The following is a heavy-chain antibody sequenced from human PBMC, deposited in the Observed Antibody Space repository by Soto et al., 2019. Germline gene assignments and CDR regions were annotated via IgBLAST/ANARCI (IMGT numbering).Heavy chain of an antibody. Sequence: EVQLLESGGGLVQPGGSLRLSCAASGFTFSSYAMSWVRQAPGKGLEWVSAISSSGGNTYYADSVKGRFTISRDNSKNTLYLQMNSLRAEDTAVYYCAKEKAAPGGAFDIWEKGTMVTVSS. V-gene: IGHV3-23*01. CDR3: AKEKAAPGGAFDI. CDR1: GFTFSSYA. J-gene: IGHJ3*02. CDR2: ISSSGGNT. D-gene: IGHD6-13*01.